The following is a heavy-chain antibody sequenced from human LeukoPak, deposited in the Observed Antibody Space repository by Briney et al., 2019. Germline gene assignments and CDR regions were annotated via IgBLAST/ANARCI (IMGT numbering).Heavy chain of an antibody. CDR1: GFTFSSYD. Sequence: GGSLRLSCAASGFTFSSYDMHWGGQATGQGLEWGSAIGTAGDTYYPGSVKGRFTISRENAKNSLYLQMNSLRAGDTAVYYCARGHIAAAGRFDYWGQGTLVTVSS. V-gene: IGHV3-13*01. D-gene: IGHD6-13*01. J-gene: IGHJ4*02. CDR3: ARGHIAAAGRFDY. CDR2: IGTAGDT.